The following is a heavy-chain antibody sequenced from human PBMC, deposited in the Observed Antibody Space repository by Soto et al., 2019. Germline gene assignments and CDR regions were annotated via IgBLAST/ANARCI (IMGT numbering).Heavy chain of an antibody. Sequence: SVKVSCKASGGTFSSYAISWVRQAPGQGLEWMGGIIPIFGTANYAQKFQGRVTITADESTSTAYMELSSLRPEDTAVYYCARADRRWLQTDAFDIWGQGTMVTVSS. CDR2: IIPIFGTA. V-gene: IGHV1-69*13. CDR3: ARADRRWLQTDAFDI. J-gene: IGHJ3*02. CDR1: GGTFSSYA. D-gene: IGHD5-12*01.